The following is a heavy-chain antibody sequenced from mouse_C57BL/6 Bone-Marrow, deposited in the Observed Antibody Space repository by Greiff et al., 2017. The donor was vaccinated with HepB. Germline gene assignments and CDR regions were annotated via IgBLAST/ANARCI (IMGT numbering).Heavy chain of an antibody. Sequence: QVQLQQSGAELVKPGASVKISCKASGYAFSSYWMNWVKQRPGKGLEWIGQIYPGDGDTNYNEKFKGKATLTADKASSTAYMQLSRLTSEDSAVYFYARDYYGSTAWFAYWGQGTLVTVSA. CDR2: IYPGDGDT. D-gene: IGHD1-1*01. V-gene: IGHV1-80*01. CDR3: ARDYYGSTAWFAY. CDR1: GYAFSSYW. J-gene: IGHJ3*01.